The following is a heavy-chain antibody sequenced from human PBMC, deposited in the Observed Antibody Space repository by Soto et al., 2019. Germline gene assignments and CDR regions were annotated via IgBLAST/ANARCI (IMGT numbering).Heavy chain of an antibody. J-gene: IGHJ6*02. D-gene: IGHD6-13*01. CDR1: GFTFSGSA. V-gene: IGHV3-73*02. Sequence: EVQLVESGGGLVQPGGSLKLSCAASGFTFSGSAMHWVRQASGKGLEWVGRIRSKANSYATAYAASVKGRFTISRDDSKNTAYLQMNSLKTEDTAVYYCTRHVAAAGTRDPYYYYGMDVWGQGTTVTVSS. CDR3: TRHVAAAGTRDPYYYYGMDV. CDR2: IRSKANSYAT.